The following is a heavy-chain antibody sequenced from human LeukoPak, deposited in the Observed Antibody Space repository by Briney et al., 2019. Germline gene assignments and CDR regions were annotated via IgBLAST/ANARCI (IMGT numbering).Heavy chain of an antibody. J-gene: IGHJ4*02. D-gene: IGHD3-10*01. Sequence: GGSLRLSCAASGFTFSSYSMNWVRQAPGKGLEWVSSISSSSSYIYYADSVKGRFTISRDNAKNSLYLQMNSLRAEDTALYYCAKGGVTMVRGVDYWGQGTLVTVSS. CDR3: AKGGVTMVRGVDY. CDR1: GFTFSSYS. V-gene: IGHV3-21*04. CDR2: ISSSSSYI.